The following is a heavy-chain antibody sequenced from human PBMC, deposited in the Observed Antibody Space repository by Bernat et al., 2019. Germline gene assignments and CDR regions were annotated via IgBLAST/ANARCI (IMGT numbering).Heavy chain of an antibody. V-gene: IGHV1-69*01. CDR3: AKGRVLVVVTAIDY. J-gene: IGHJ4*02. CDR2: IIPIFGTA. D-gene: IGHD2-21*02. CDR1: GGTFSSYA. Sequence: QVQLVQSGAEVKKPGSSVKVSCKASGGTFSSYAISWVRQAPGQGLEWMGGIIPIFGTANYAQKFQGRVTITADESTSTAYMELSSLRSEDTAVYYCAKGRVLVVVTAIDYWGQGTLVTVSS.